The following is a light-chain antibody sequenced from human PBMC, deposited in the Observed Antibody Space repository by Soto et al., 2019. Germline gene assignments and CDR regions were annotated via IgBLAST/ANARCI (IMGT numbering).Light chain of an antibody. CDR1: QSISSSF. V-gene: IGKV3-20*01. CDR3: QQYGSYPPLT. J-gene: IGKJ4*01. CDR2: GAS. Sequence: EFVLTQSPGKLSLSPGERATLSCRASQSISSSFLAWYQQKPGQAPRLLIYGASSRGTGIPDRFSGSGSGTDFTLTISRLEPEDFAVYYCQQYGSYPPLTFGGGTKVEIK.